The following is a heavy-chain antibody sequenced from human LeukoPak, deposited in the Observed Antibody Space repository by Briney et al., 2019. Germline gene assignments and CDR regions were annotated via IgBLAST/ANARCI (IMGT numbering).Heavy chain of an antibody. CDR2: ISYDGSNK. CDR3: AIDRDYYDSRFDY. D-gene: IGHD3-22*01. CDR1: GFTFSSYG. V-gene: IGHV3-30*03. Sequence: PGRSLRLSCAASGFTFSSYGMHWVRQAPGKGLEWVAVISYDGSNKYYADSVKGRFTISRDNSKNTLYLQMNSLRAGDTAVYYCAIDRDYYDSRFDYWGQGTLVTVSS. J-gene: IGHJ4*02.